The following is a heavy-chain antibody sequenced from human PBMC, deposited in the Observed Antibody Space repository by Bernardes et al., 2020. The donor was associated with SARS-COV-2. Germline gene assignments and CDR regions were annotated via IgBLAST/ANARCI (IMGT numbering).Heavy chain of an antibody. Sequence: ASVKVSCKVSGYTLTELSMHWVRQAPGKGLEWMGGFDPEDGETIYAQKFQGRVTMTRDTSTSTVYMELSSLRSEDTAVYYCARDDSSGYFHYWGQGTLVTVSS. D-gene: IGHD3-22*01. CDR3: ARDDSSGYFHY. J-gene: IGHJ4*02. CDR2: FDPEDGET. CDR1: GYTLTELS. V-gene: IGHV1-24*01.